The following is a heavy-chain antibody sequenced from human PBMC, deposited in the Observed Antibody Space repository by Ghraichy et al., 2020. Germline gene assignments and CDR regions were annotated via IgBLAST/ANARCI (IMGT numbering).Heavy chain of an antibody. J-gene: IGHJ4*02. D-gene: IGHD6-19*01. V-gene: IGHV3-23*01. CDR3: AKDQDGIAVAGTYFDY. CDR1: GFTFSSYA. CDR2: ISGSGGST. Sequence: GGSLRLSCAASGFTFSSYAMSWVRQAPGKGLEWVSAISGSGGSTYYADSVKGRFTISRDNSKNTLYLQMNSLRAEDTAVYYCAKDQDGIAVAGTYFDYWGQGTLVTVSS.